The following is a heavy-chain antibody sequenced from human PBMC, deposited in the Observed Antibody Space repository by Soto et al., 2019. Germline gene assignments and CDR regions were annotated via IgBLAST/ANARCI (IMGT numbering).Heavy chain of an antibody. CDR2: ISAYNGNT. D-gene: IGHD3-3*01. V-gene: IGHV1-18*01. CDR1: GYTFSSYG. Sequence: QVQLVQSGAEVKKPGASVKVSCKASGYTFSSYGVSWVRQAPGQGLEWMGWISAYNGNTNYAQKLQGRVTMPTDTSTSTAYMELRSLRSDDTAVYYCAREGNNLDYDSPDYYFDYWGQGTLVTVSS. J-gene: IGHJ4*02. CDR3: AREGNNLDYDSPDYYFDY.